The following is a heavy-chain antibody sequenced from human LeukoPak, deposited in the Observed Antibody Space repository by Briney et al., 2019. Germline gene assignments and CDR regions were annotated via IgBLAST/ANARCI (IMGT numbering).Heavy chain of an antibody. CDR1: GFTFSTYA. V-gene: IGHV3-30-3*01. D-gene: IGHD2/OR15-2a*01. J-gene: IGHJ6*02. CDR3: ARDSRISRNSYYGMDV. Sequence: GGSLRLSCAAYGFTFSTYAMHWVRQGPGKGLEWVALTSYDGSKKYYADSVKGRFTISRDKPENTLYLQMDSLRAEDTAVYYCARDSRISRNSYYGMDVWGQGTTVTVSS. CDR2: TSYDGSKK.